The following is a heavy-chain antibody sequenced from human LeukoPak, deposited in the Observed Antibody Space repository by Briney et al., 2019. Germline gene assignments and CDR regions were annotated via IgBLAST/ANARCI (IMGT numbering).Heavy chain of an antibody. CDR1: GYTFTNYH. D-gene: IGHD6-6*01. V-gene: IGHV1-8*02. CDR3: ARGEYSSSSILWTLDY. CDR2: INPDTGDK. J-gene: IGHJ4*02. Sequence: GASVKVSCKASGYTFTNYHINWVRQASGQGLEGMTWINPDTGDKGYARKFQDRVTMTRDTSISTAYMELSRLRSDDTAVYYCARGEYSSSSILWTLDYWGQGTLVTVSS.